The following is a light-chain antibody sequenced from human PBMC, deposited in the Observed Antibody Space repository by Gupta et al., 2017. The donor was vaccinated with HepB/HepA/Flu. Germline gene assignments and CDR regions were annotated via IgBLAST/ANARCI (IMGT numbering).Light chain of an antibody. CDR1: SSNIGNNA. CDR3: AVWDDSRNANV. CDR2: YDD. Sequence: QSVLTQPPSVYETPRKRVTISCTGSSSNIGNNAVNWYQQRPGKAPKLLIYYDDLLPSGVSDRFSGSKSGTSASLAISGLQADDEADYYCAVWDDSRNANVFGTGTKVTVL. J-gene: IGLJ1*01. V-gene: IGLV1-36*01.